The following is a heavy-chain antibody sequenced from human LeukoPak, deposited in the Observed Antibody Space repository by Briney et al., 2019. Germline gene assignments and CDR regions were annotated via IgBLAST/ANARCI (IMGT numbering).Heavy chain of an antibody. J-gene: IGHJ4*02. V-gene: IGHV4-39*01. CDR3: ATYSYSSSWYGHDY. CDR2: IYYSGSI. Sequence: PSETLSLTCTVSGGSISSSSYYWGWLRQPPGKGLEWIGSIYYSGSIYYNPSLKSRVTISVDTSKNQFSLKLSSVTAEETAVYYCATYSYSSSWYGHDYWGQGTLVTVSS. CDR1: GGSISSSSYY. D-gene: IGHD6-13*01.